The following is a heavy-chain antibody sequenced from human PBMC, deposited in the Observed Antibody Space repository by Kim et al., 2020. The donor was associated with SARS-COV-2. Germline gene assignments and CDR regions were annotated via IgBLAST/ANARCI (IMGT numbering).Heavy chain of an antibody. CDR1: GGSISSSNW. CDR2: IYHSGST. Sequence: SETLSLTCAVSGGSISSSNWWSWVRQPPGKGLEWIGEIYHSGSTNYNPSLKSRVTISVDKSKNQFSLKLSSVTAADTAVYYCARRSSSWYLGFDPWGQGTLVTVSS. D-gene: IGHD6-13*01. V-gene: IGHV4-4*02. CDR3: ARRSSSWYLGFDP. J-gene: IGHJ5*02.